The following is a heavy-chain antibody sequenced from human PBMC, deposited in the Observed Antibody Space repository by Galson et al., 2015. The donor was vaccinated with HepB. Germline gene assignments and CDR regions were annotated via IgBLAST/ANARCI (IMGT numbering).Heavy chain of an antibody. D-gene: IGHD6-13*01. CDR2: ISKSGWTT. J-gene: IGHJ4*02. V-gene: IGHV3-48*03. CDR1: GLTFSSYE. Sequence: SLRLSCAASGLTFSSYEMNWVRQAPGKGLEWVSYISKSGWTTHYADSVKGRFTISRDNAKNTLYLQMNRLRAEDTAVYYCSRDPGIAAAGTNVDYWGQGILVTVSS. CDR3: SRDPGIAAAGTNVDY.